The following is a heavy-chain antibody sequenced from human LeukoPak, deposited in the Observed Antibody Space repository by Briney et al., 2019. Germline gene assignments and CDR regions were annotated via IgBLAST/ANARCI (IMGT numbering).Heavy chain of an antibody. Sequence: SETLSLTCTVSGYSISSGYYWGWIRQPPGKGLEWIGSIYHSGSTYYNPSLKSRVTISVDTSKNQFSLKLSSVTAADTAVYYCARDTHDYGGFWGQGTLVTVSS. V-gene: IGHV4-38-2*02. J-gene: IGHJ4*02. CDR2: IYHSGST. CDR3: ARDTHDYGGF. D-gene: IGHD4-17*01. CDR1: GYSISSGYY.